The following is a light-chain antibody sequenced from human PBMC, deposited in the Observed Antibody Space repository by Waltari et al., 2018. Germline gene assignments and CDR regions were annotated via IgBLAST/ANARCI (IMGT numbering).Light chain of an antibody. CDR2: KDN. CDR3: QSYDNTNYVV. J-gene: IGLJ2*01. Sequence: FVLSQPHSVSESPGKTVTISFTRSSGTFAANYVHWYQRRPGSVPTIVIYKDNERPSGVPDRFSGSADRYSGSASLTISGLRAEDEADYCCQSYDNTNYVVFGGWTKLTVL. CDR1: SGTFAANY. V-gene: IGLV6-57*03.